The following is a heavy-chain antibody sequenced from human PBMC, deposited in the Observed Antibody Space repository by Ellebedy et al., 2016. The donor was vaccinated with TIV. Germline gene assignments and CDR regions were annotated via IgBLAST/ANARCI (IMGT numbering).Heavy chain of an antibody. CDR2: ISSTGSTI. CDR1: GFTFSDYY. CDR3: VRDGIVGGTTEYYFDY. V-gene: IGHV3-11*04. Sequence: GESLKISCAASGFTFSDYYMSWIRQAPGKGLEWVSYISSTGSTIYYSDSVKGRFTISRDNAKNTLYLQMNSLRAEDTAVYYCVRDGIVGGTTEYYFDYWGQGTLVTVSS. D-gene: IGHD1-26*01. J-gene: IGHJ4*02.